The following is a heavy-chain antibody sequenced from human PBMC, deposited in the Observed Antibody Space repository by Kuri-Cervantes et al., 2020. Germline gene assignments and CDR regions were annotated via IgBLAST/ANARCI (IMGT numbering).Heavy chain of an antibody. J-gene: IGHJ3*02. Sequence: GESLKISCAASGFTFSNAWMSWVRQAPGKGLEWVGRIKSKTECGTTEYAASVKGRFTISRDDSKSIAYLQMNSLKTEDTAVYYCTAYYDSSGYYYGAFDIWGQGTMVTVSS. CDR3: TAYYDSSGYYYGAFDI. D-gene: IGHD3-22*01. V-gene: IGHV3-15*01. CDR2: IKSKTECGTT. CDR1: GFTFSNAW.